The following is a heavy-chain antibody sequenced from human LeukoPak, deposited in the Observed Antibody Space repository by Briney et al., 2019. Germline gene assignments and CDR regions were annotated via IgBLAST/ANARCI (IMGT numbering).Heavy chain of an antibody. J-gene: IGHJ4*02. CDR3: AKGRYFWSGYGSDY. V-gene: IGHV3-23*01. CDR2: ISGSGGST. CDR1: GFTFSSYA. D-gene: IGHD3-3*01. Sequence: GGSLRLSCAASGFTFSSYAMSWVRQDPGKGLEWVSAISGSGGSTYYADSVKGRFTISRDNSKNTLYLQMNSLRAEDTAVYYCAKGRYFWSGYGSDYWGQGTLVTVSS.